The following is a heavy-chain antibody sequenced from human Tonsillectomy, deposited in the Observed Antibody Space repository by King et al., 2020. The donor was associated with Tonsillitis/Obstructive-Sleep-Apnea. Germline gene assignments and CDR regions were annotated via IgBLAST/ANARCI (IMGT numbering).Heavy chain of an antibody. CDR3: RRVTGYTSSSSYGSVGYRDV. Sequence: VQLVESGGGLVQSGRSLRLSCTASGFTFGDNAMSWVRQAPGKGLEWVGFIRSKTYGGTPEYAASVKGRFTISRDDSKSIAYLQMNSLKTEDTAVYYCRRVTGYTSSSSYGSVGYRDVWGKGTTVTVSS. CDR2: IRSKTYGGTP. CDR1: GFTFGDNA. V-gene: IGHV3-49*04. D-gene: IGHD6-6*01. J-gene: IGHJ6*03.